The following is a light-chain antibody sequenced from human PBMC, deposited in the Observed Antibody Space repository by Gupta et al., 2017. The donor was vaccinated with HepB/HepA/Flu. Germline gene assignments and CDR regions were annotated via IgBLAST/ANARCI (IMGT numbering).Light chain of an antibody. V-gene: IGKV3-20*01. CDR2: GAS. Sequence: EIVLTQSPCSLSLSPGERATLSCRASQSVSSSYLAWYQQKPGQAPRLLISGASSRATGIPDRFSGSGSGTDFILTISRLEPEDFALYYCQQYGSSPFTFGHGTRLDIK. CDR3: QQYGSSPFT. J-gene: IGKJ5*01. CDR1: QSVSSSY.